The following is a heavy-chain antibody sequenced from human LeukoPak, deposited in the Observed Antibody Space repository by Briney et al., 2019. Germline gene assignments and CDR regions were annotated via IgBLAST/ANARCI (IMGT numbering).Heavy chain of an antibody. CDR3: ARDRSPYYGDYTYSDAFDI. D-gene: IGHD4-17*01. CDR1: GYTFTTYG. J-gene: IGHJ3*02. V-gene: IGHV1-18*01. CDR2: ISAYNGNT. Sequence: GASVKVSCKTSGYTFTTYGITWVRQAPGQGLEWMGWISAYNGNTNYAQKLQGRVTMTTDTSTNTAYMELRSLRSDETAVYYCARDRSPYYGDYTYSDAFDIWGQGTIVTVSS.